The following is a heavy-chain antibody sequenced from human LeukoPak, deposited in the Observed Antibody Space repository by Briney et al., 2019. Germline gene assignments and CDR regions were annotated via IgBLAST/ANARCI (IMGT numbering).Heavy chain of an antibody. D-gene: IGHD3-9*01. J-gene: IGHJ4*02. CDR2: IYSSGST. V-gene: IGHV3-53*01. CDR1: GFSVSTNY. CDR3: ARRQDDSPLGY. Sequence: GGSLRLSCAASGFSVSTNYMSWVRQAPGKGLEWGSVIYSSGSTYYADSVKGRFTISRDTSENTVYLQMNSLRADDTAVYYCARRQDDSPLGYWGQGTLVTVSS.